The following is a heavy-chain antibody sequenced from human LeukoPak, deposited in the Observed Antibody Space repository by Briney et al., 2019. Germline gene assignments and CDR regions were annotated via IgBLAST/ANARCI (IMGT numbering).Heavy chain of an antibody. D-gene: IGHD6-13*01. J-gene: IGHJ6*03. CDR2: IYYSGST. CDR3: ARDQPSSSRYMDV. V-gene: IGHV4-30-4*08. Sequence: SETLSLTCTVSVGSISSGDYYWSWIRQPPGKGLEWIGYIYYSGSTYYNPSLKSRVTISVDTSKTQFSLKLSSVTAADTAVYYCARDQPSSSRYMDVWGKGTTVTVSS. CDR1: VGSISSGDYY.